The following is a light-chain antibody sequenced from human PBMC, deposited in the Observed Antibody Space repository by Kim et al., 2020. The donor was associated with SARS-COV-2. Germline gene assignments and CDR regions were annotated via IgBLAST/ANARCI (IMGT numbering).Light chain of an antibody. CDR3: QSYDSSLSDVL. Sequence: QKVTISCTGSSSNSGAGYDVHWYQQLPGTAPKLLIYGNSNRPSGVPDRLSGSKSGTSASLAITGLQAGDEADYYCQSYDSSLSDVLFGGGTQLTVL. J-gene: IGLJ2*01. CDR1: SSNSGAGYD. CDR2: GNS. V-gene: IGLV1-40*01.